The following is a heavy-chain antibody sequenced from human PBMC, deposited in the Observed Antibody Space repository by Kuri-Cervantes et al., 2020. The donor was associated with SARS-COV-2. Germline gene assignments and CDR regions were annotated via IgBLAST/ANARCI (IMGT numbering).Heavy chain of an antibody. J-gene: IGHJ4*02. D-gene: IGHD5-24*01. V-gene: IGHV4-34*01. CDR3: GRVSWLQLWHRYSDS. CDR1: GGSFSGYY. Sequence: ESLKISCAVYGGSFSGYYWSWIRQPPGKGLEWIGEINHSGSTNYNPSLKSRVTISVDTSKNQVSLRLTSATAADTAVYYCGRVSWLQLWHRYSDSWGQGTLVTVS. CDR2: INHSGST.